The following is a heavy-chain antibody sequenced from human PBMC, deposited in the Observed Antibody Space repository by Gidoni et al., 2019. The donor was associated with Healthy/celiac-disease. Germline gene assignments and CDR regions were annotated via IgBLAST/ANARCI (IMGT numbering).Heavy chain of an antibody. CDR3: ARGAFEMATILDY. CDR2: IWYYGSNK. Sequence: QVQLVESGGGVVQPGRSLRHSCAASGFTFSSYGMHWVRQAPGKGLEWVAVIWYYGSNKYYADSVKGRFTISRDNSKNTLYLQMNSLRAEDTAVYYCARGAFEMATILDYWGQGTLVTVSS. CDR1: GFTFSSYG. D-gene: IGHD5-12*01. V-gene: IGHV3-33*01. J-gene: IGHJ4*02.